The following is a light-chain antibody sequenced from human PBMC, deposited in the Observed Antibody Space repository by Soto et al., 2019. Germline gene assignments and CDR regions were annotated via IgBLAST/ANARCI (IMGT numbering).Light chain of an antibody. CDR2: SNN. CDR1: SSNIGSNT. CDR3: AAWDDSLNGWV. Sequence: QAVVTQPPSASGTPGQRVTISCSGSSSNIGSNTVNWYQQLPGTAPKLLIYSNNQRPSGVPDRFSGSKSGTSASLAISGLQSEDVADYYCAAWDDSLNGWVFGGGTKLTVL. V-gene: IGLV1-44*01. J-gene: IGLJ3*02.